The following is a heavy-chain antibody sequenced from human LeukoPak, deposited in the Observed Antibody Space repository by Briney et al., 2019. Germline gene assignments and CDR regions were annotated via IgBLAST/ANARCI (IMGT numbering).Heavy chain of an antibody. CDR2: IYTSGST. CDR3: AREWVAAAGSFDY. J-gene: IGHJ4*02. CDR1: GGSISNNY. Sequence: PSETLSLTCTVSGGSISNNYWSWIRQPAGKGLEWIGRIYTSGSTNYNPSLKSRVTMSVDTSKNQFSLKLSSVTAADTAVYYCAREWVAAAGSFDYWGQGTLVTVSS. D-gene: IGHD6-13*01. V-gene: IGHV4-4*07.